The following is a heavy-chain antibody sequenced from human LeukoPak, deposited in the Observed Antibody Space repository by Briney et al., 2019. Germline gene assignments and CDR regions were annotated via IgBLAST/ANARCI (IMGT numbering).Heavy chain of an antibody. V-gene: IGHV4-31*03. CDR1: GGSISSGGYY. CDR2: IYYSGST. J-gene: IGHJ6*02. Sequence: SQTLSLTCTVSGGSISSGGYYWSWIRQHPGKGLEWIGYIYYSGSTNYNPSLKSRVTISVDTSKNQFSLKLSSVTAADTAVYYCAGMIVVVSAIPRYYGMDVWGQGTTVTVSS. D-gene: IGHD3-22*01. CDR3: AGMIVVVSAIPRYYGMDV.